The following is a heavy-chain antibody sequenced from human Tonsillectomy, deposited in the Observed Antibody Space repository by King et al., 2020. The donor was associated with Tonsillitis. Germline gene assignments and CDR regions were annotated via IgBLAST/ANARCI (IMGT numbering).Heavy chain of an antibody. CDR3: ARRGVIVLVVASYWYFDL. CDR1: GGSISSSSYY. V-gene: IGHV4-39*07. J-gene: IGHJ2*01. Sequence: LQLQESGPGLVKPSETLSLTCTVSGGSISSSSYYWGWIRQPPGKGLEWIGSIYYSGSTYYNPSLKSRVTISVDTSKNQFSLKLSSVTAADAAVYYCARRGVIVLVVASYWYFDLWGRGTLVTVSS. D-gene: IGHD2-15*01. CDR2: IYYSGST.